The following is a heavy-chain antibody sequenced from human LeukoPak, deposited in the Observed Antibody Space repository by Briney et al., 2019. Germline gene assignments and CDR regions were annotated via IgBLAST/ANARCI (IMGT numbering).Heavy chain of an antibody. CDR3: ARDQSGRRSNWFGP. CDR1: GGSISTHD. D-gene: IGHD6-6*01. V-gene: IGHV4-59*11. CDR2: IYYIGST. Sequence: PSETLSLTCTVSGGSISTHDWSWIRQPPGKGLEWIGYIYYIGSTNYNPSLKSRASISVDTSKNQFSLKLSSVTAADTAIYYCARDQSGRRSNWFGPWGQGTLVTVSS. J-gene: IGHJ5*02.